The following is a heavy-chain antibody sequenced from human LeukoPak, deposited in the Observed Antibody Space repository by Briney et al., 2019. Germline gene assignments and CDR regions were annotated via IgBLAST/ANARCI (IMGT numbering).Heavy chain of an antibody. CDR1: GGSFSGYY. CDR2: INHSGST. V-gene: IGHV4-34*01. J-gene: IGHJ6*02. D-gene: IGHD3-10*01. Sequence: SETLSLTCAVCGGSFSGYYWSWIRQPPGKGLEWIGEINHSGSTNYNPSLKSRVTISVDTSKNQFSLKLSSVTAADTAVYYCARAVLLWFGYYYYYYGMDVWGQGTTVTVSS. CDR3: ARAVLLWFGYYYYYYGMDV.